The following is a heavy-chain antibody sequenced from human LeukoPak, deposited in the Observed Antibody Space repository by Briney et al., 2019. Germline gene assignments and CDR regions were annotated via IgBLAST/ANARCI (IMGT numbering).Heavy chain of an antibody. Sequence: GRSLRLSCAASGFTFSSYWMSWVRQAPWKGLEGVANIKQDGSEKYYVDSVKGRFTISRDNAKNSLYLQMNSLRAEETAVYYCARTVVATYDYWGQGTLVTVSS. CDR3: ARTVVATYDY. V-gene: IGHV3-7*02. D-gene: IGHD5-12*01. J-gene: IGHJ4*02. CDR1: GFTFSSYW. CDR2: IKQDGSEK.